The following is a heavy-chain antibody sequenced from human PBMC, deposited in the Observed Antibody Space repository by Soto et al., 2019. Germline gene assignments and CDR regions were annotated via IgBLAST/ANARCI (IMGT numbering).Heavy chain of an antibody. CDR2: IYPGDSDT. J-gene: IGHJ6*02. D-gene: IGHD4-17*01. V-gene: IGHV5-51*01. Sequence: PGESLKISCKGSGYSFTSYWIGWVRQMPGKGLEWMGIIYPGDSDTRYSPSFQGQVTISADKSNSTAYLQWSSLKASDTAMYYCARLYYGDVQSSYYYYGMDVWGQGTTVTVSS. CDR3: ARLYYGDVQSSYYYYGMDV. CDR1: GYSFTSYW.